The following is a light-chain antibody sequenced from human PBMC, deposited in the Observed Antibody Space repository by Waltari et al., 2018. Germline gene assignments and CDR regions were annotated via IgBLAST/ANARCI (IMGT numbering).Light chain of an antibody. Sequence: QSALTQPRSVSGSPGQSVTLSCTGTSSDVGGYKYVSWYQQHPGKGPKVLIYDVSKRPPGVPDRFSASKSDNTASLTISGLQAEDEADYHCCSYAGNHVWVFGGGTKLTVL. V-gene: IGLV2-11*01. CDR3: CSYAGNHVWV. CDR1: SSDVGGYKY. J-gene: IGLJ3*02. CDR2: DVS.